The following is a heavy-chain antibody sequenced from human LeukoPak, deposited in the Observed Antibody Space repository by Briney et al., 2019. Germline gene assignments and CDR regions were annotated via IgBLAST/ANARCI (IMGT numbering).Heavy chain of an antibody. CDR2: IYYSGST. CDR3: VRGGPPTVTRFDY. V-gene: IGHV4-59*01. D-gene: IGHD4-17*01. J-gene: IGHJ4*02. Sequence: SETLSLTCTVSGDSISNYYWSWIRQPPGKGLEWIGYIYYSGSTNYNPSLKSRVTISVDTSKNQFSLKLSSVTAADTAVYYCVRGGPPTVTRFDYWGQGTLVTVSS. CDR1: GDSISNYY.